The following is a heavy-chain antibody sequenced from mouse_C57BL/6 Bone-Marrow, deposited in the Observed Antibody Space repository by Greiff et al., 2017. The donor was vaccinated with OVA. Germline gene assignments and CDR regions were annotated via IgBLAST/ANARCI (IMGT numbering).Heavy chain of an antibody. J-gene: IGHJ2*01. V-gene: IGHV5-16*01. CDR1: GFTFSDYY. CDR3: ARDRLLTGGYFDY. D-gene: IGHD4-1*01. CDR2: INYDGSST. Sequence: EVKLVESEGGLVQPGSSMKLSCTASGFTFSDYYMAWVRQVPEKGLEWVANINYDGSSTYYLDSLKSRFIISRDNAKNILYLQMSSLKSEDTATYYCARDRLLTGGYFDYWGQGTTLTVSS.